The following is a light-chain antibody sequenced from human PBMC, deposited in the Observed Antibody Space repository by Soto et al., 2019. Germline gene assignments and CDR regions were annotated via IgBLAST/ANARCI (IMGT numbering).Light chain of an antibody. V-gene: IGLV1-51*01. CDR2: DNN. J-gene: IGLJ2*01. CDR1: GSNIGKNY. Sequence: QSVLTQPPSVSAAPGQKVTISCSGSGSNIGKNYVSWYQQLPGTAPKLLIYDNNKRPSGIPDRFSGSKSGTSATLGITGLQTGDEADYYCGTWDSSLSAGVVFGGGTKLTVL. CDR3: GTWDSSLSAGVV.